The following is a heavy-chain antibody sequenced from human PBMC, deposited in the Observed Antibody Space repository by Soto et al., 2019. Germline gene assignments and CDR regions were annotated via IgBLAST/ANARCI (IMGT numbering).Heavy chain of an antibody. D-gene: IGHD2-8*02. CDR2: INPDSGAT. CDR1: GYSFTGYY. Sequence: HEHLVQSGAEVKRPGASLKVSCKASGYSFTGYYIHWVRQAPGQGLEWMGWINPDSGATNYAQNFQGRVTLTSDTSISTASMDLTSLTSDDTAVYYCARGDYGTGAYPFPYFDYWGQGTLVIVSS. V-gene: IGHV1-2*02. J-gene: IGHJ4*02. CDR3: ARGDYGTGAYPFPYFDY.